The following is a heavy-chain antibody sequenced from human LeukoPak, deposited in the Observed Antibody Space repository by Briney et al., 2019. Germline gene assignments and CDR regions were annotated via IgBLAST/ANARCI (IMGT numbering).Heavy chain of an antibody. D-gene: IGHD3-10*01. Sequence: SETLSLTCTVSGGSISSYYWSWIRQPPGKGLEWIGYIYYSGSTNYNPSLKSRFTISVDTSKNQFSLKLSSVTAADTAVYFCARGLSTMVRGVIGWFDPWGQGTLVTVSS. V-gene: IGHV4-59*01. J-gene: IGHJ5*02. CDR2: IYYSGST. CDR1: GGSISSYY. CDR3: ARGLSTMVRGVIGWFDP.